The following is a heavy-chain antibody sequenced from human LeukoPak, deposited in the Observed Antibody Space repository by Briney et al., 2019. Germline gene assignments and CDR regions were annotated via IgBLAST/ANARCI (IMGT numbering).Heavy chain of an antibody. CDR1: GGSISSTSYH. V-gene: IGHV4-39*01. Sequence: SETLSLTCTVSGGSISSTSYHWAWIRQPPGKGLEWIATVYYTGSAYYNPSLKSRVTISVDTSKNQFSPELTSVTAADTAVYYCARRKFGSSWRDYWGQGTLVTVSS. CDR3: ARRKFGSSWRDY. D-gene: IGHD6-13*01. J-gene: IGHJ4*02. CDR2: VYYTGSA.